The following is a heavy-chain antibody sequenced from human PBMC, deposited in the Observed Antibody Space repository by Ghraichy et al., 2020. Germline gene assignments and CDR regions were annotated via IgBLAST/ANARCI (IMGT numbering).Heavy chain of an antibody. CDR1: GFTFSSYA. V-gene: IGHV3-30*04. Sequence: GGSLRLSCAASGFTFSSYAMHWVRQAPGKGLEWVAIISYDGSNKYYADSVKGRFTVSRDITKNTLYLQMNSLRAEDTAVYYCARDHKRGFDYWGQGTLVTVSS. CDR2: ISYDGSNK. D-gene: IGHD3-10*01. J-gene: IGHJ4*02. CDR3: ARDHKRGFDY.